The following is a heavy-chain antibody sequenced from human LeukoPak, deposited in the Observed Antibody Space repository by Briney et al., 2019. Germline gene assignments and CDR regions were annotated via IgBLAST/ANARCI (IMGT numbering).Heavy chain of an antibody. V-gene: IGHV1-18*01. J-gene: IGHJ4*02. Sequence: VASVKVSCKASGYTFTSYGISWVRQAPGQGLEWMGWISAYNGNTNYAQKLQGRVTMTTDTSTSTAYMELRSLRSDDTAVYYCAREGSGYDSSGYYFFPESADYWGQGTLVTVSS. D-gene: IGHD3-22*01. CDR3: AREGSGYDSSGYYFFPESADY. CDR1: GYTFTSYG. CDR2: ISAYNGNT.